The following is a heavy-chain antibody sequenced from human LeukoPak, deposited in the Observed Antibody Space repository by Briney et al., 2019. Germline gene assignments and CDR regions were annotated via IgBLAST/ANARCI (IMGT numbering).Heavy chain of an antibody. Sequence: GGSLRLSCAASGFTFSHYGVNWVRQAPGKGLEWVSGLTANSRSAYYADSVKGRFTISRDNSENMVYLQMNSLRAEDTAMYYCARDEGWIQLFFRGQGTLVTVSS. CDR2: LTANSRSA. V-gene: IGHV3-23*01. CDR1: GFTFSHYG. D-gene: IGHD5-18*01. J-gene: IGHJ4*02. CDR3: ARDEGWIQLFF.